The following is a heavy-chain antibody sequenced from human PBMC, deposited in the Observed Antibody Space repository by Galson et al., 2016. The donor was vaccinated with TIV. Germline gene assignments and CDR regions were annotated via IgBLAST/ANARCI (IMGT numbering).Heavy chain of an antibody. Sequence: SVKVSCKASGYSLLSYGMTWVRQAPGRRLEWLGWISAYNGDIKSPRKFQGRVTMTTDTSTNTAYMELRSLGFDDTAVYYCATELYCSSISCYYYYGLDVWGHGTTVTVSS. CDR1: GYSLLSYG. V-gene: IGHV1-18*04. CDR2: ISAYNGDI. J-gene: IGHJ6*02. D-gene: IGHD2-2*01. CDR3: ATELYCSSISCYYYYGLDV.